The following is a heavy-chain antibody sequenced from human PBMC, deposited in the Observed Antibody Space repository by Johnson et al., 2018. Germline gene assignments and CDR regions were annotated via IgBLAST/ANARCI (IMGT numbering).Heavy chain of an antibody. Sequence: QVRLVQAGAEVREPGASVKVSCKASGYTFTSYAINWVRQATGQGLEWMGWMNPNSGHTDYAQNFQDRVTMTRNSSITTADMELTSLRAEDTAVYYCARLVALPDFYYCMDVWGQGTTVTVSS. CDR2: MNPNSGHT. D-gene: IGHD2-21*01. J-gene: IGHJ6*02. CDR3: ARLVALPDFYYCMDV. V-gene: IGHV1-8*01. CDR1: GYTFTSYA.